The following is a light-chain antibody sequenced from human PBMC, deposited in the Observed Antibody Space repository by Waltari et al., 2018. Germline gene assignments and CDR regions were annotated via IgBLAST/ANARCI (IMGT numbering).Light chain of an antibody. CDR2: AVS. V-gene: IGLV2-23*02. Sequence: QSALTQPASVSGSPGQSITTSCTGTSSDVGNYKRFSWYQQHPGKAPKLMIYAVSKRSSGVSDRFSGSKSGDMASLTISGLQPEDEAEYFCSSYAGSSKGVFGGGTKVTVL. CDR1: SSDVGNYKR. CDR3: SSYAGSSKGV. J-gene: IGLJ2*01.